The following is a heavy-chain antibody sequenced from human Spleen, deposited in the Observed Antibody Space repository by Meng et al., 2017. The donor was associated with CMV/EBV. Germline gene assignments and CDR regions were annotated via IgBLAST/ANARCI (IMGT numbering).Heavy chain of an antibody. CDR3: ALTMDNWFDP. CDR2: IYYSGTT. V-gene: IGHV4-39*07. Sequence: SETLSLTCTVSGDSISGYYWAWIRQPPGKGLEWIGSIYYSGTTYYNPALNSRVTISGDTSKNQFYLSLHSLTAADTAVYYCALTMDNWFDPWGQGTPVTVSS. CDR1: GDSISGYY. D-gene: IGHD3-10*01. J-gene: IGHJ5*02.